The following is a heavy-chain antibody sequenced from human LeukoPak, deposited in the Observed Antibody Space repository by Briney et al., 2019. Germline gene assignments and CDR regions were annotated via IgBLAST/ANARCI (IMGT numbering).Heavy chain of an antibody. V-gene: IGHV4-38-2*02. D-gene: IGHD3-9*01. CDR1: GYSISSGYY. CDR2: IYHSGST. CDR3: ARDRAMLTGYSRASWFDP. J-gene: IGHJ5*02. Sequence: PSETLSLTCTVSGYSISSGYYWGWIRQPPGKGLEWIGSIYHSGSTYYNPSLKSRVTISVDTSKNQFSLKLSSVTAADTAVYYCARDRAMLTGYSRASWFDPWGQGTLVTVSS.